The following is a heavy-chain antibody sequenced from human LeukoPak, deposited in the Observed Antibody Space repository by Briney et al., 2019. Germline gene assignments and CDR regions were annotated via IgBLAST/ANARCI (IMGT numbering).Heavy chain of an antibody. CDR2: IYTSGST. Sequence: PSQTLSLTCTVSGGSISSGSYYWSWIRQPAGKGLECIGRIYTSGSTNYNPSLKSRVTISVDTSKNQFSLKLSSVTAADTAVYYCARAPIRLGEAFDIWGQGTMVTVSS. CDR3: ARAPIRLGEAFDI. J-gene: IGHJ3*02. V-gene: IGHV4-61*02. CDR1: GGSISSGSYY. D-gene: IGHD3-16*01.